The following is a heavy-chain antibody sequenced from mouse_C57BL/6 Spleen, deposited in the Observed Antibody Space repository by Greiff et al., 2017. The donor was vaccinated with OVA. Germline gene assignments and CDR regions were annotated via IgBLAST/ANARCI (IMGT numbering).Heavy chain of an antibody. J-gene: IGHJ2*01. D-gene: IGHD2-3*01. Sequence: EVQLVESEGGLVQPGSSMKLSCTASGFTFSDYYMAWVRQVPEKGLEWVANINYDGSSTYYLDSLKSRFIISRDNAKNILYLQMSSLKSEDTATYYCARGIYDGRFDYWGQGTTLTVSS. CDR2: INYDGSST. CDR1: GFTFSDYY. V-gene: IGHV5-16*01. CDR3: ARGIYDGRFDY.